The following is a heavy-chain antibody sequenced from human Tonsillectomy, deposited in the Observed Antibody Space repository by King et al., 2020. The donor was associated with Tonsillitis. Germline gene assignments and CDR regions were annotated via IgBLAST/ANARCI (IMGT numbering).Heavy chain of an antibody. J-gene: IGHJ5*02. Sequence: QLVQSGGGLVKPGGSLRLSCAASGFTLSDYYMSWIRQAPGKGLELISHIRTSGDSIYYADSVTGRFTISRDNTKNSMYLQKNSLRAEDTAVYYCARENWGRFDPWGQGTLVTVSS. CDR1: GFTLSDYY. CDR3: ARENWGRFDP. V-gene: IGHV3-11*01. CDR2: IRTSGDSI. D-gene: IGHD7-27*01.